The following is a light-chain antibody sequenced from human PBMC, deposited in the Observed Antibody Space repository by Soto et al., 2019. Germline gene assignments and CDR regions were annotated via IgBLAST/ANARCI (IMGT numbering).Light chain of an antibody. CDR3: QQLDTYPPIT. CDR2: AAT. V-gene: IGKV1-9*01. J-gene: IGKJ5*01. CDR1: QGVSSS. Sequence: IQLTQSPPSLSASIGDRVTITCRASQGVSSSLAWYHQQPGKAPKLLIYAATTLQSGVPSRFSGSGSGTDFTLTINSLQPEDFATYYCQQLDTYPPITFCQGTRLEI.